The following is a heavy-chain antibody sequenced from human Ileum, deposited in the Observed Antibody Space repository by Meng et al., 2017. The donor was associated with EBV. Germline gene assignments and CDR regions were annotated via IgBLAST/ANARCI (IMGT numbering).Heavy chain of an antibody. CDR1: GGSVRSGGNY. CDR2: IYNSGST. J-gene: IGHJ4*02. V-gene: IGHV4-61*08. CDR3: ARDGYSSGSD. Sequence: QVQLPQSGQGLWKPSETLSLTGSFSGGSVRSGGNYWSWIRQPPGKGLEWIGYIYNSGSTNYNPSLKSRVTISVDTSKNQFSLKLSSVTAADTAVYYCARDGYSSGSDWGQGTLVTVSS. D-gene: IGHD6-19*01.